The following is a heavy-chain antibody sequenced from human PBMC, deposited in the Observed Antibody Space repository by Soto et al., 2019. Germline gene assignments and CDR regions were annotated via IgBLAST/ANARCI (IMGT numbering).Heavy chain of an antibody. CDR1: GYAFTSYY. D-gene: IGHD1-26*01. J-gene: IGHJ4*02. Sequence: ASVKVSCKASGYAFTSYYMHWVRQAPGQGLEWMGIINPSGGSTSYAQKFQGRVTMTRDTSTSTVYMELSSLRSEDTAAYYCARAVGATNFDYWGQGTLVTVSS. CDR3: ARAVGATNFDY. V-gene: IGHV1-46*01. CDR2: INPSGGST.